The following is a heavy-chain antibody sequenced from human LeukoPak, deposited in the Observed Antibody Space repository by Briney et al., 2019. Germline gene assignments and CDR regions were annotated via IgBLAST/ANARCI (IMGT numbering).Heavy chain of an antibody. D-gene: IGHD4-17*01. CDR2: ISYDGSNK. V-gene: IGHV3-30-3*01. J-gene: IGHJ4*02. CDR3: ARAPTTVTTVYY. Sequence: GGSLILSCAASGFTFSSYAMHWVRQAPGKGLEWVAVISYDGSNKYYADSVKGRFTISRDNSKNTLYLQMNSLRAEDTAVYYCARAPTTVTTVYYWGQGTLVTVSS. CDR1: GFTFSSYA.